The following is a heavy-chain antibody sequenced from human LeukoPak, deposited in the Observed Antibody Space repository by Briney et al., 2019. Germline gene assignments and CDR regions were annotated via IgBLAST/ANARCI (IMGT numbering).Heavy chain of an antibody. CDR1: GFTFDDYA. Sequence: GGSLRLSCAASGFTFDDYAMHWVRQAPGKGLEWVSGISWNSGSIGYADSVKGRFTTSRDNAKNSLYLQMNSLRAEDTALYYCASSQFGAFDPWGQGTLVTVSS. CDR2: ISWNSGSI. V-gene: IGHV3-9*01. D-gene: IGHD3-10*01. CDR3: ASSQFGAFDP. J-gene: IGHJ5*02.